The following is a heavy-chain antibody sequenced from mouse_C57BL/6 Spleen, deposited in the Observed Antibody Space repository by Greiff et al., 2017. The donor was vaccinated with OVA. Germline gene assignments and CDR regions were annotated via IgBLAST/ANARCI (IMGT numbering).Heavy chain of an antibody. CDR3: ARGRPVGAKGPYYYAMDY. Sequence: QVQLQQPGAELVKPGASVKMSCKASGYTFTSYWITWVKQRPGQGLEWIGDIYPGSGSTNYNEKFKSKATLTVDTSSSTAYMPLSSLTSEDAAVDYCARGRPVGAKGPYYYAMDYWGQGTSVTVSS. J-gene: IGHJ4*01. CDR2: IYPGSGST. V-gene: IGHV1-55*01. CDR1: GYTFTSYW. D-gene: IGHD1-1*01.